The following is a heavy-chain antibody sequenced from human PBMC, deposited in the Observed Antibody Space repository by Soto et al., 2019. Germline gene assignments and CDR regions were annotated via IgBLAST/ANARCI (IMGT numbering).Heavy chain of an antibody. CDR1: GSTFTSYD. J-gene: IGHJ6*03. D-gene: IGHD3-10*01. V-gene: IGHV1-8*01. CDR3: AITSPLWFGELLSSGPDQPSYHYMDV. CDR2: MNPNSGNT. Sequence: GASVKVSCKASGSTFTSYDINWVRQATGKGLEWMGWMNPNSGNTGYAQKFQGRVTMTRNTSISTAYMELSSLRSEDTAVYYCAITSPLWFGELLSSGPDQPSYHYMDVWGKGTTVTVSS.